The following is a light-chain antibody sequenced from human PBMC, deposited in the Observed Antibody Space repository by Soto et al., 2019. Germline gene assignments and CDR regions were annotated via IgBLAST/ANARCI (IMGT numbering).Light chain of an antibody. J-gene: IGKJ2*01. CDR3: QQQGT. CDR2: AAS. V-gene: IGKV3-20*01. Sequence: EIVLTQSPGTLSLSPGERATLSCRASRSLSSSYVVWYQQKPGQAPRLLFYAASRRATGIPDRFSGSGSATEYTLTISRWESEDFAVYYCQQQGTFGQGTKLEIK. CDR1: RSLSSSY.